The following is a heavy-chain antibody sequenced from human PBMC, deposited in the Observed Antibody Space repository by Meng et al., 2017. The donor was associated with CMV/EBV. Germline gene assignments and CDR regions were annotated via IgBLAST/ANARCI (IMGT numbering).Heavy chain of an antibody. CDR3: VRDHNWGPDY. CDR2: IYPNSGGT. D-gene: IGHD1-1*01. Sequence: QWQVVQPGAEVKRPGASVKVSCKTSGYRFSDHYMHWVRQAPGQGLEWMGWIYPNSGGTHYAQKFQDRVTMTRDTSISTVYMELSRLTSDDTAVYYCVRDHNWGPDYWGQGTLVTVSS. J-gene: IGHJ4*02. V-gene: IGHV1-2*02. CDR1: GYRFSDHY.